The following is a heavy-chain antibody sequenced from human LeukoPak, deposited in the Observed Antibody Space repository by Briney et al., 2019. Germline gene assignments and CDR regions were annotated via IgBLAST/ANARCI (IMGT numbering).Heavy chain of an antibody. CDR3: ARVYSSGWTIFDY. Sequence: GGSLRLSCAASGFTFSDYYMSWIRQAPGKGLEWVSYISSSSSYTNYADSVEGRFTISRDNAKNSLYLQMNSLRAEDTAVYYCARVYSSGWTIFDYWGQGTLVTVSS. D-gene: IGHD6-19*01. J-gene: IGHJ4*02. CDR1: GFTFSDYY. CDR2: ISSSSSYT. V-gene: IGHV3-11*05.